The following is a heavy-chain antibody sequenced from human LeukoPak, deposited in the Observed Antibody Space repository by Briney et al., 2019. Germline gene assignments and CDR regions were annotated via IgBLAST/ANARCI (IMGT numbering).Heavy chain of an antibody. Sequence: ASVKVSCKASGYTFTGYYMHWVRQAPGQGLEWMGWINPNSGGTNYAQKFQGRVTMTRDTSISTAYMELSRLRSDDTAVYYCASIAARSHYYFDYWGQGTLVTVSS. J-gene: IGHJ4*02. CDR3: ASIAARSHYYFDY. V-gene: IGHV1-2*02. CDR2: INPNSGGT. CDR1: GYTFTGYY. D-gene: IGHD6-6*01.